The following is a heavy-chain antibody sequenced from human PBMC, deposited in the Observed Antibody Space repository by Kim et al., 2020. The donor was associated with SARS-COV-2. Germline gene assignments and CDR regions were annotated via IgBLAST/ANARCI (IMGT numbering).Heavy chain of an antibody. V-gene: IGHV3-73*01. Sequence: GGSLRLSCAASGFTFSDSTLYWVRQASGKGLEWVGRIRTKANNYATAYAESVKGTFTISRDDSKNTAYLQMNSLKTEDTAVYYCTRNSPLLFGFDPLGQG. CDR2: IRTKANNYAT. CDR3: TRNSPLLFGFDP. D-gene: IGHD1-26*01. J-gene: IGHJ5*02. CDR1: GFTFSDST.